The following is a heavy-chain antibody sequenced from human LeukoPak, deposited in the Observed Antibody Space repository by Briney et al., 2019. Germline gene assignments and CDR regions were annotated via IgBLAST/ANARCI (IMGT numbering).Heavy chain of an antibody. V-gene: IGHV4-59*01. CDR2: IYYSGST. Sequence: ASETLSLTCTVSGGSISSYYWSWMRQPPGKGLEWIGYIYYSGSTNYNPSLKSRVTISVDTSKNQFSLKLSSVTDAETAVYYCAREKVEHYYYYYYMDVWGKGTPVTVSS. D-gene: IGHD1-1*01. J-gene: IGHJ6*03. CDR3: AREKVEHYYYYYYMDV. CDR1: GGSISSYY.